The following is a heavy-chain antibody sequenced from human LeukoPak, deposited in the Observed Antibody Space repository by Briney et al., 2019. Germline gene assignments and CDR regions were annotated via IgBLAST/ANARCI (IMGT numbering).Heavy chain of an antibody. CDR3: AAGPTSETAARNDF. V-gene: IGHV3-30-3*01. Sequence: PGGSLRLSCAASGFTFSSYAMHWVRQAAGKGVEWVAVISYDGSNKYYADSVTGRFTISRENSNHTLNLPMNSLSAEGTAVYYCAAGPTSETAARNDFWGQGTLVTVSP. CDR1: GFTFSSYA. D-gene: IGHD1-14*01. J-gene: IGHJ4*02. CDR2: ISYDGSNK.